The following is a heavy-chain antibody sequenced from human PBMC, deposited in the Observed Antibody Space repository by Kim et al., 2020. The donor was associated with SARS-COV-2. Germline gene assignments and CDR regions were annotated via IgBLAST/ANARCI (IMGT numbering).Heavy chain of an antibody. Sequence: ASVKVSCKASGYTFTTYFMHWVRLAPGQGLEWLGMIHPGSGGATYAQNFRGGVTMTRDTSTSTVYMELRSLSFDDTAVYYCARATRGGGFGRGLDVWGQGTTVTVSS. CDR2: IHPGSGGA. D-gene: IGHD3-16*01. V-gene: IGHV1-46*01. CDR1: GYTFTTYF. J-gene: IGHJ6*02. CDR3: ARATRGGGFGRGLDV.